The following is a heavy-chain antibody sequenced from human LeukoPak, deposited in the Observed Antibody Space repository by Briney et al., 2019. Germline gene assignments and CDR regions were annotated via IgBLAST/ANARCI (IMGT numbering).Heavy chain of an antibody. CDR1: GGSVTSTNL. CDR2: VHLDGRT. J-gene: IGHJ4*02. CDR3: AREGGFFRPLDY. V-gene: IGHV4-4*02. Sequence: PSETLSLTCGVSGGSVTSTNLWTWVRQPPGKGLEWIGEVHLDGRTNYNPSLESRLTISVDLSENHIPLKLTSVTAADTAVYYCAREGGFFRPLDYSGQGTLVTVSS. D-gene: IGHD3-3*01.